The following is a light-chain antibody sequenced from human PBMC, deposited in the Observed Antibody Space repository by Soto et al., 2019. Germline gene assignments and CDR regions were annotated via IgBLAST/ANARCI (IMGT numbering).Light chain of an antibody. CDR3: QQRSNWPT. J-gene: IGKJ1*01. V-gene: IGKV3-11*01. CDR1: QSVSSY. CDR2: DAS. Sequence: EIVLTQCPATLSLSPGERATLSCRASQSVSSYLAWYQQKPGQAPRLLIYDASNRATGIPARFSGSGSGTDITLTISSLEPEDFAVYYCQQRSNWPTFGQGTKVEIK.